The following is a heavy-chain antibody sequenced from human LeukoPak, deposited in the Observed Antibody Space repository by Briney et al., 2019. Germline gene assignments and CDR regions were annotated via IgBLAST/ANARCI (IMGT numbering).Heavy chain of an antibody. V-gene: IGHV4-34*01. Sequence: SETLSLTCAVYGGSFSGYYWSWIRQPPGKGLEWIGEINHSGSTNYNPSLKSRVTISVDTSKNQFSLKLSSVTAADTAVYYCARAELGAYYYYYYMDVWGKGTTVTVSS. CDR2: INHSGST. CDR1: GGSFSGYY. CDR3: ARAELGAYYYYYYMDV. D-gene: IGHD1-7*01. J-gene: IGHJ6*03.